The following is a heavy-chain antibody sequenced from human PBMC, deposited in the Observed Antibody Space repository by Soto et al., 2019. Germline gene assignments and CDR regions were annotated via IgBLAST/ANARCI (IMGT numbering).Heavy chain of an antibody. Sequence: QVQLVQSGAEVKKPGSSVKVSCKASGGTFSSYAISWVRQAPGQGLEWMGGIIPIFGTANYAQKFQGRVTXXAXEXXSTAYMERSSLRSEDTAVYYCARVMEMAAHPYFDYWGQGTLVTVSS. J-gene: IGHJ4*02. CDR1: GGTFSSYA. CDR2: IIPIFGTA. V-gene: IGHV1-69*12. CDR3: ARVMEMAAHPYFDY. D-gene: IGHD3-3*01.